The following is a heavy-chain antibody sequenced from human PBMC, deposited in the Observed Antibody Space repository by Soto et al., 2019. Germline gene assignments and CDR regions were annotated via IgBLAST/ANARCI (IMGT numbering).Heavy chain of an antibody. CDR1: GDTFSSYS. CDR3: ARGGAVVVPGAVDRHNWFDP. CDR2: VIPILGMA. D-gene: IGHD2-2*01. V-gene: IGHV1-69*02. Sequence: QVQLVQSGAEVKKPGSSVKVSCEASGDTFSSYSFSWVRQAPGQGLEWMGRVIPILGMAYYAQKFQGRVTTTADKATSTVYMEMSSLRSEDTAVYYCARGGAVVVPGAVDRHNWFDPWGQGTLVTVSS. J-gene: IGHJ5*02.